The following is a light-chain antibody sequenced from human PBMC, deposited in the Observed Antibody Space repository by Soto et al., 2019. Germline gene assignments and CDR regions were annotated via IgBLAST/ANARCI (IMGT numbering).Light chain of an antibody. V-gene: IGKV1-5*03. J-gene: IGKJ4*01. Sequence: DFQMTQSPSTLSASVGERVTITCRASQSVSTLLAWYQQKPGKAPKLLIYKASSLESGVPSRFSGSGSGTEFTLTISCLQSEDFATYYCQQYYSYPLTFGGGTKVDIK. CDR2: KAS. CDR1: QSVSTL. CDR3: QQYYSYPLT.